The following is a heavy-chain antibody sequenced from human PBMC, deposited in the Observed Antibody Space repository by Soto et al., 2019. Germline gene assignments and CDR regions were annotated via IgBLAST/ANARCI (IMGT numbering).Heavy chain of an antibody. V-gene: IGHV4-34*01. CDR3: ARGDFVRDY. Sequence: QVLLQQWGAGLLKPSETLSLTCAVYGGTFSAYYWSWIRQPPGKGLEWMGEVNHSGSTNYNPSLKSRVSISIDTSKSQFSLKMISVTAADTATYYCARGDFVRDYWGQGTLVTVSS. CDR2: VNHSGST. J-gene: IGHJ4*02. CDR1: GGTFSAYY. D-gene: IGHD3-3*01.